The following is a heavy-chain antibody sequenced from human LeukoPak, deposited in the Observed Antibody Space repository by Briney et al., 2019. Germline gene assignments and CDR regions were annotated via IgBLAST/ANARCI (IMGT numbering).Heavy chain of an antibody. CDR3: ARGGSGSFDAFDI. V-gene: IGHV4-38-2*02. D-gene: IGHD3-10*01. Sequence: SETLSLTCTVSGYSISSGYYWGWIRQPPGKGLEWIGSIYHSGSTYYNPSLKSRVTISVDTSKNQFSLKLSSVTAADTAVYYCARGGSGSFDAFDIWGQGTVVTVSS. CDR1: GYSISSGYY. CDR2: IYHSGST. J-gene: IGHJ3*02.